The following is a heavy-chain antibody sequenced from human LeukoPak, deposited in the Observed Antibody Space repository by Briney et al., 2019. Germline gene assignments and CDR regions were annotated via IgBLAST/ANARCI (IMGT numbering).Heavy chain of an antibody. Sequence: PSETLSLTCTVSGGSISVSGGSISSHYWNWIRQTPGKGLEWIGSISYTGSTNYSPSLKSRVTISVDTSKNQFSLNLNSVTAADTAVYYCARGRCPNGVCYDDRGHFDFWGQGTLVTVSS. CDR1: GGSISVSGGSISSHY. J-gene: IGHJ4*02. D-gene: IGHD2-8*01. CDR2: ISYTGST. CDR3: ARGRCPNGVCYDDRGHFDF. V-gene: IGHV4-61*01.